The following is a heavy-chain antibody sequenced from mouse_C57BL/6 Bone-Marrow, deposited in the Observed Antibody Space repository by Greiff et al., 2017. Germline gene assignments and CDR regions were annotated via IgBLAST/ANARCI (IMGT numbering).Heavy chain of an antibody. V-gene: IGHV1-5*01. CDR3: TNYYGSSSSWFAY. Sequence: EVKLMESGPVLARPGASVKMSCKTSGYTFTSYWMHWVNQRPGQGLEWIGAIYLGNSDTSYNQKFKGKAKLTAVTSASTAYMELSSLTNEDSAVYYCTNYYGSSSSWFAYWGQGTLVTVSA. J-gene: IGHJ3*01. CDR2: IYLGNSDT. CDR1: GYTFTSYW. D-gene: IGHD1-1*01.